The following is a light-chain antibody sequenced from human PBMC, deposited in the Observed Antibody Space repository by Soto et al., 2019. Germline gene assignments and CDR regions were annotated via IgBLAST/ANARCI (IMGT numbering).Light chain of an antibody. Sequence: QSALTQPASVSGSPGQSITFSCAGTSADIGAFNYVSWYQHHPGKAPKLLIYDVSDRPSGVSTRFSASKSANTASLTISGLQADDEGDYYCSSYSTTSALVFGGGTKLTVL. V-gene: IGLV2-14*03. J-gene: IGLJ2*01. CDR1: SADIGAFNY. CDR3: SSYSTTSALV. CDR2: DVS.